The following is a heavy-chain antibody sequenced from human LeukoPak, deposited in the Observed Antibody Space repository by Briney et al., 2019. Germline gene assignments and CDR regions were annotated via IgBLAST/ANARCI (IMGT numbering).Heavy chain of an antibody. CDR1: GSTFTSYY. J-gene: IGHJ5*02. V-gene: IGHV1-46*01. D-gene: IGHD1-1*01. CDR3: ARGVLPGTKRGNWFDP. Sequence: ASVKVSCKASGSTFTSYYMHWVRQAPGPGLEWMGIINPSGGSTSYAQKFPGRVTMTRDMSTSTVYMELSSVRSEDTAVYYCARGVLPGTKRGNWFDPWGQGTLVTVSS. CDR2: INPSGGST.